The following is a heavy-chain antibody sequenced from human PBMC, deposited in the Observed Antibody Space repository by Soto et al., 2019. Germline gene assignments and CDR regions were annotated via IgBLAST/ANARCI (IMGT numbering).Heavy chain of an antibody. D-gene: IGHD3-16*02. CDR2: INAGNGNT. Sequence: ASGKVSCKASGYTFTSYAMHWVRQAPGQRLEWMGWINAGNGNTKYSQKFQGRVTITRDTSASTAYMELSSLRSEDTAVYYCARDGDYIWGSYREYYFDYWGQGTLVTVSS. J-gene: IGHJ4*02. V-gene: IGHV1-3*01. CDR1: GYTFTSYA. CDR3: ARDGDYIWGSYREYYFDY.